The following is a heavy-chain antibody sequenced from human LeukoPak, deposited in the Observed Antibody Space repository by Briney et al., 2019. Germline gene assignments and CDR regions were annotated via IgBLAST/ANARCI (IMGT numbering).Heavy chain of an antibody. D-gene: IGHD7-27*01. CDR1: GYTFTSFD. Sequence: ASVKVSCKASGYTFTSFDFNWVRQATGQGLEWMGWMKSNNGHTGYAQKFQGRVTMTRDTSISTAYMELSSLAFEDTAVYYCARGPPNWGMVGYWGQGTLVTVSS. J-gene: IGHJ4*02. V-gene: IGHV1-8*01. CDR2: MKSNNGHT. CDR3: ARGPPNWGMVGY.